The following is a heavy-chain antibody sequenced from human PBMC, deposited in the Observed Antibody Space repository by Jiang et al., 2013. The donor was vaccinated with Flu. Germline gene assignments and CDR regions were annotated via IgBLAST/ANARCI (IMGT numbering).Heavy chain of an antibody. D-gene: IGHD3-10*01. CDR2: IYYSGST. CDR1: GGSISRYY. Sequence: LLKPSETLSLTCTVSGGSISRYYWSWIRQPPGKGLEWIGYIYYSGSTSYNPSLQSRVSISVDTSKNQFSLRLSSVTAADTAVYYCARNEALWFGDRWYQGFDIWGQGTMVTVSS. J-gene: IGHJ3*02. V-gene: IGHV4-59*01. CDR3: ARNEALWFGDRWYQGFDI.